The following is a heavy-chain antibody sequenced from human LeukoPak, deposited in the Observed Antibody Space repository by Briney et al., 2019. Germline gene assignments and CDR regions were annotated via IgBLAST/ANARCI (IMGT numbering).Heavy chain of an antibody. CDR2: INHSGST. CDR3: ARGIDGGNRPYYFDY. Sequence: PSETLSLTCAVYGGSFSGYYWSWIRQPPGKGLEWIGEINHSGSTNYNPSLKSRVTISVDTSKNQFSLKLSSVTAADAAVYYCARGIDGGNRPYYFDYWGQGTLVTVSS. D-gene: IGHD4-23*01. J-gene: IGHJ4*02. CDR1: GGSFSGYY. V-gene: IGHV4-34*01.